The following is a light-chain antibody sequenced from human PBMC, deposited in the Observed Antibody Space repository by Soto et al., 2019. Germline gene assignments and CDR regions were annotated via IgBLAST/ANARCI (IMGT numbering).Light chain of an antibody. CDR1: QSIGSCY. CDR3: QQFGSPWLT. CDR2: GTS. V-gene: IGKV3-20*01. Sequence: DNVLTQSPGTLSLSPGERATLSCRASQSIGSCYLACYQQKPSHAPRLIIYGTSNRSTGHPDRFSGSGSGTRFTLTISRLEPEDFAVYYCQQFGSPWLTFGQGTKVEIK. J-gene: IGKJ1*01.